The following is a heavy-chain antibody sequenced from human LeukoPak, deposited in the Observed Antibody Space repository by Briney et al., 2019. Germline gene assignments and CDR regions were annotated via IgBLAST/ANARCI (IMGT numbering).Heavy chain of an antibody. CDR1: DGSITISNW. D-gene: IGHD4-17*01. Sequence: PSGTLSLTCAVSDGSITISNWWNWVRQPPGKGLEWIGEIYHSGATNYSPSVKSRVTMSMNSSKNQFSLKLNSVTAADTAVYYCARRGDYGDYPFDYWGQGILVSVSS. CDR3: ARRGDYGDYPFDY. V-gene: IGHV4-4*02. J-gene: IGHJ4*02. CDR2: IYHSGAT.